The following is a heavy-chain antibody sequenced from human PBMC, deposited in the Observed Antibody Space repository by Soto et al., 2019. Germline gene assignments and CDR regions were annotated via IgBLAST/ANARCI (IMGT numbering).Heavy chain of an antibody. Sequence: GASVKVSCKASGYTFTSYGISWVRQAPGQGLEWMGWISAYNGNTNYPQKLQGRVTMTTDTSTSTAYMELRSLRSDDTAVYYCARGGLLWFGELLFGHYFDYWGQGTLVTVSS. CDR2: ISAYNGNT. CDR1: GYTFTSYG. V-gene: IGHV1-18*01. J-gene: IGHJ4*02. D-gene: IGHD3-10*01. CDR3: ARGGLLWFGELLFGHYFDY.